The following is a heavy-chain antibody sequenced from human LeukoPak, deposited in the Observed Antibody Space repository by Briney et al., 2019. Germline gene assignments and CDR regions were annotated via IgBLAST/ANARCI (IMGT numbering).Heavy chain of an antibody. CDR1: GFTFSDHC. V-gene: IGHV3-72*01. CDR3: TRVDSSGYHYGY. J-gene: IGHJ4*02. Sequence: GGSLRLSCAASGFTFSDHCMDWVRQAPGKGLEWVGRTRNKANSHTTEYAASVKGRFTISRDDSKNSLYPQMNSLKTEDTAVYYCTRVDSSGYHYGYWGQGTLVTVSS. CDR2: TRNKANSHTT. D-gene: IGHD3-22*01.